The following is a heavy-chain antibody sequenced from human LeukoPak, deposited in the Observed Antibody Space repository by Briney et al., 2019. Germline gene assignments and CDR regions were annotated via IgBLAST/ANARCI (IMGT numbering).Heavy chain of an antibody. CDR3: AKDWRDGYNYVGNY. Sequence: PGGSLRLSCAASGFTFSSYAMSWVRQAPGKGLEWVSAISGSGGSTYYADSVKGRFTISRDNSKNTLYLQMNSLRAEDAAVYYCAKDWRDGYNYVGNYWGQGTLVTVSS. J-gene: IGHJ4*02. D-gene: IGHD5-24*01. V-gene: IGHV3-23*01. CDR1: GFTFSSYA. CDR2: ISGSGGST.